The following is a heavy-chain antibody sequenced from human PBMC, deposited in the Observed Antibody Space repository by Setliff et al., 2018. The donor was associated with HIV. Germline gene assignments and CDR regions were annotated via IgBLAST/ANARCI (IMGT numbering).Heavy chain of an antibody. CDR1: GGSISSSSYY. D-gene: IGHD2-2*01. CDR2: IYYSGTT. CDR3: ARGLSSTASPYFYYYYMGV. V-gene: IGHV4-39*01. J-gene: IGHJ6*03. Sequence: LSLTCTVSGGSISSSSYYWGWIRQPPGKGLEWIGSIYYSGTTYYNPSLKSRVTISVDTSKNQFSLKLSSVTAADTAVYYCARGLSSTASPYFYYYYMGVWGKGTTVTVSS.